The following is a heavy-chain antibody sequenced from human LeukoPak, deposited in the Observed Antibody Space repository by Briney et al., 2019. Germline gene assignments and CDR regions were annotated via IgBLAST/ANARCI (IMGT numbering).Heavy chain of an antibody. D-gene: IGHD6-19*01. V-gene: IGHV1-18*01. CDR1: GYTFTSYA. CDR2: ISAYNGNT. Sequence: ASVKVSCKASGYTFTSYAMNWVRQAPGQGLEWMGWISAYNGNTNYAQKLQGRVTMTTDTSTSTAYMELRSLRSDDPAVYYCARNSHGYSSGWLQFNFDYWGQGTLVTASS. J-gene: IGHJ4*02. CDR3: ARNSHGYSSGWLQFNFDY.